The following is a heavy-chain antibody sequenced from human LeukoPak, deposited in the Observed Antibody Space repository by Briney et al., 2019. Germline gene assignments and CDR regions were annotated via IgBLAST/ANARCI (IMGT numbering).Heavy chain of an antibody. CDR2: ISAYNGNT. J-gene: IGHJ4*02. D-gene: IGHD3-10*01. Sequence: GASVKVSCTASGYTFTSYGISWVRQAPGQGLEWMGWISAYNGNTNYAQKFQGRVTMTRDTSISTAYMELSRLRSDDTAVYYCARDPRGYDYWGQGTLVTVPS. V-gene: IGHV1-18*01. CDR3: ARDPRGYDY. CDR1: GYTFTSYG.